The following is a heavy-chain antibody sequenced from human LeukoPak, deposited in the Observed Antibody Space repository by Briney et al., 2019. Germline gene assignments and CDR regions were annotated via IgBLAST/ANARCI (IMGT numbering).Heavy chain of an antibody. CDR1: GGSISSSSYY. D-gene: IGHD3-22*01. J-gene: IGHJ4*02. CDR3: ARETDSYYDSSGYYFNY. CDR2: IYYTGGT. V-gene: IGHV4-39*07. Sequence: SETLSLTCTVSGGSISSSSYYWGWIRQPPGKGLEWIGSIYYTGGTYYNPSLKSRLTISVDTSKNQFSLKLSSVTAADTAVYYCARETDSYYDSSGYYFNYWGQGTLVTVSS.